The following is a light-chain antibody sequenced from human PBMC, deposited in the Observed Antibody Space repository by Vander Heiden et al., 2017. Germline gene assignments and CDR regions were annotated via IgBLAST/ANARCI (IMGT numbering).Light chain of an antibody. CDR1: KLGDKY. Sequence: SSELTQPPSVSVSPGQTASITCSGDKLGDKYACWYQQKPSQSPVLVIYQDSKRPAGIPGPFSGSNSGNTATLTISGTQAMDEADYYCQVWDSSTAVFGGGTKLTVL. V-gene: IGLV3-1*01. CDR3: QVWDSSTAV. J-gene: IGLJ2*01. CDR2: QDS.